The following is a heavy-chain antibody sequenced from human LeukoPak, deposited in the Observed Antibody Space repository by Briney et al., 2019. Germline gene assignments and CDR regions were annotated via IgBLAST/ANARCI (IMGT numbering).Heavy chain of an antibody. J-gene: IGHJ4*02. D-gene: IGHD3-10*01. Sequence: PSETLSLTCAVYGGSFSGYYWSWIRQPPGKGLEWIGEINHSGSTNYNPSLKSRVTISVDTSKNQFSLKLSSVTAADTAVYYCARRHRLWFRELGYYFDYWGQGTLVTVSS. CDR2: INHSGST. V-gene: IGHV4-34*01. CDR1: GGSFSGYY. CDR3: ARRHRLWFRELGYYFDY.